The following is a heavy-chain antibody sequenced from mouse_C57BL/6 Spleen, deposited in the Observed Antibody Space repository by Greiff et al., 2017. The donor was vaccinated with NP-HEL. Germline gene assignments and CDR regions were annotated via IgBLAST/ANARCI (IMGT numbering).Heavy chain of an antibody. J-gene: IGHJ3*01. CDR3: ARGTTVVAKAWFAY. CDR1: GYTFTSYW. V-gene: IGHV1-50*01. CDR2: IDPPDSYT. D-gene: IGHD1-1*01. Sequence: QVQLQQPGAELVKPGASVKLSCKASGYTFTSYWMQWVKQRPGQGLEWIGEIDPPDSYTNYNQKFKGKATLTVDTSSSTAYMQLSSLTSEDSAVYYCARGTTVVAKAWFAYWGQGTLVTVSA.